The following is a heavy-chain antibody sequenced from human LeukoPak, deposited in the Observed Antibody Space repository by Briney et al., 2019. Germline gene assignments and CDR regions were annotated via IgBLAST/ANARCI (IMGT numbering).Heavy chain of an antibody. J-gene: IGHJ4*02. D-gene: IGHD2-21*01. V-gene: IGHV3-30*18. CDR3: AKDRPISE. CDR1: GFTFSSYG. Sequence: QPGGSLRLSCAASGFTFSSYGMHWVRQAPGKGLEWVAVISYDGSNKYYADSVKGRFTISRDNSKSTLYLQMNSLRAEDTAVYYCAKDRPISEWGQGTLVTVSS. CDR2: ISYDGSNK.